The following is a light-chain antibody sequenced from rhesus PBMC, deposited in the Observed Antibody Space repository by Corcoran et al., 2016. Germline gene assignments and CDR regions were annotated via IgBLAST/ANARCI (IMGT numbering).Light chain of an antibody. CDR3: QHSYGTPFT. J-gene: IGKJ3*01. V-gene: IGKV1-74*01. CDR1: ENVNNY. Sequence: DIQMTQSPSSLSASVGDRVTITCRASENVNNYSHWFQQKPGKAPKLLIYAASTLQSGVPSRFSGSGSGTDYTFTISSLQPEDVATYYCQHSYGTPFTFGPGPKLDIK. CDR2: AAS.